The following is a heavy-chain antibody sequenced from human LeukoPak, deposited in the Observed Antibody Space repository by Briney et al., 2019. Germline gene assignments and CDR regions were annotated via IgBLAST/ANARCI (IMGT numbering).Heavy chain of an antibody. V-gene: IGHV4-4*07. CDR2: IYSSGNT. Sequence: PSETLSLTCTVSAGSISPYYWSWIRQPAGKGLEGIGHIYSSGNTNYIPSLKSRVTMSIDTSKNQFSLRLTSVTVADTAIYYCARDAGYSSRWYMNWFDPWGQGILVTVSS. J-gene: IGHJ5*02. CDR3: ARDAGYSSRWYMNWFDP. D-gene: IGHD6-13*01. CDR1: AGSISPYY.